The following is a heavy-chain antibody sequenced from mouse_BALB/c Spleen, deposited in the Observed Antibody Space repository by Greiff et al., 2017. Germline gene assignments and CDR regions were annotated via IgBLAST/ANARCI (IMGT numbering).Heavy chain of an antibody. CDR1: GFNIKDSY. J-gene: IGHJ3*01. CDR2: IDPANGNT. Sequence: VQLQQSGAELVKPGASVKLSCTASGFNIKDSYMHWVKQRPEQGLEWIGRIDPANGNTKYDPKFQGKATITADTSSNTAYLQLSSLTSEDTAVYYCARSGDCGYSFDYWGQGTLVTVSA. D-gene: IGHD2-2*01. CDR3: ARSGDCGYSFDY. V-gene: IGHV14-3*02.